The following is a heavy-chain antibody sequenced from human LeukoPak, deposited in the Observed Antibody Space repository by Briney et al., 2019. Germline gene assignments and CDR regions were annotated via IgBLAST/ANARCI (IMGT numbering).Heavy chain of an antibody. D-gene: IGHD3-10*01. J-gene: IGHJ5*02. CDR3: ARPPTPYGNWFDP. CDR2: ISYDGTNK. Sequence: PGGSLRLSCAASGFTFSNYAMHWVRQAPGKGLEWVAVISYDGTNKYYADSVKGRFTISRDNSKNTMYLQMNSLRAEDTAMYYCARPPTPYGNWFDPWGQGTLVTVSS. V-gene: IGHV3-30-3*01. CDR1: GFTFSNYA.